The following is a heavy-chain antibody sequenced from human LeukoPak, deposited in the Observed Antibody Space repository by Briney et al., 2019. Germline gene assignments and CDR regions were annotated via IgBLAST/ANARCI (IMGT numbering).Heavy chain of an antibody. Sequence: GGSLRLSCAASGFTFSDYYMSWIRQAPGKGLEWVSYVSGSGSPIYYADSVKGRFTISRDNAKNTLYLQMNSLRAEDTAVYYCARGSVAAQRYGMDVWGQGTTVTVSS. CDR3: ARGSVAAQRYGMDV. V-gene: IGHV3-11*01. CDR1: GFTFSDYY. D-gene: IGHD2-15*01. J-gene: IGHJ6*02. CDR2: VSGSGSPI.